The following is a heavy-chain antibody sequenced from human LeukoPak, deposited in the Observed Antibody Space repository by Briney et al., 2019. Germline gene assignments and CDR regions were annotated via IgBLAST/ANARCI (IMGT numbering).Heavy chain of an antibody. J-gene: IGHJ4*02. Sequence: PGGSLRLSCAASGFTFSNYGMHWVRQAPGKGLEWVAVISYDGSNKYYADSVKGRFTISRDNSKNTLYLQMNSLRVEDTAVYYCAKESLEYYYGSGSYPDYWGQGTLVTVSS. D-gene: IGHD3-10*01. CDR2: ISYDGSNK. V-gene: IGHV3-30*18. CDR3: AKESLEYYYGSGSYPDY. CDR1: GFTFSNYG.